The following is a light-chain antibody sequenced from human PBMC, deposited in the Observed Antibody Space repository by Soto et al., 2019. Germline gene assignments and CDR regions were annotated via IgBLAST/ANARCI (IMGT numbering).Light chain of an antibody. CDR1: SDSIASNY. CDR2: EDN. V-gene: IGLV6-57*04. J-gene: IGLJ2*01. Sequence: NFMLTQPHSVSESPGKTVTISCTRSSDSIASNYVQWYQQRPGSAPTIVIFEDNQRPSGVPDRFSGSTDGSSNSASLTISGLQTEDEADYYCQSYDANTVVFGGGTKVTVL. CDR3: QSYDANTVV.